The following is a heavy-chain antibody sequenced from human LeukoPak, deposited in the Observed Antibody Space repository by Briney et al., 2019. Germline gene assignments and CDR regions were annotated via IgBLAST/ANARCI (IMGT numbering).Heavy chain of an antibody. CDR3: SGRDSSRSPRAY. Sequence: GGSLRLSCAASGLTFTDFWMNWVRLAPGRGLEWLANIKPDGSERYYVDSVKGRFAISRDNAKNEVYLEMNSVRAEDTGVYYCSGRDSSRSPRAYWGQGTLVSVSS. CDR2: IKPDGSER. CDR1: GLTFTDFW. D-gene: IGHD2-2*01. J-gene: IGHJ4*02. V-gene: IGHV3-7*03.